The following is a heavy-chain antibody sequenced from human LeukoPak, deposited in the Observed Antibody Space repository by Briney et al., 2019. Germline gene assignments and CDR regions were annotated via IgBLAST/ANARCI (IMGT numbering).Heavy chain of an antibody. CDR3: ARRGIAVAGTGVDY. CDR1: GFTFDDYG. CDR2: INWNGGST. Sequence: GSLRLSCAASGFTFDDYGMSWVRQPPGKGLEWVSGINWNGGSTGYADSVKGRFTISRDNAKNSLHLQMNSLRAEDTALYYCARRGIAVAGTGVDYWGQGTLVTVSS. J-gene: IGHJ4*02. V-gene: IGHV3-20*04. D-gene: IGHD6-19*01.